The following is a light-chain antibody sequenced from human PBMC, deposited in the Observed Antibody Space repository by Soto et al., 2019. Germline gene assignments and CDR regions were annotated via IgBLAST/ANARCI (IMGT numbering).Light chain of an antibody. Sequence: EMMLTQYPDTLSLSEGDSPTLSCRASNSLSRSYIACDQGKPGQAPRLLIVGASSRATGISDRFSGSGSGTDFTLTISSLEPEDFAVYYCQQYGSSSRTFGQGTKVDIK. CDR1: NSLSRSY. J-gene: IGKJ1*01. V-gene: IGKV3-20*01. CDR2: GAS. CDR3: QQYGSSSRT.